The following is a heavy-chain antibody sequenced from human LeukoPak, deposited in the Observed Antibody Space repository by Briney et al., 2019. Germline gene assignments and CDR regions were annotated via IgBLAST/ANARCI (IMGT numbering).Heavy chain of an antibody. CDR3: AGQNIPTPHDY. J-gene: IGHJ4*02. V-gene: IGHV4-30-2*01. CDR1: GGSINSGGYY. CDR2: FSHSGST. D-gene: IGHD2-2*02. Sequence: SETLSLTCTVSGGSINSGGYYWTWIRQPPGEGLEWIAYFSHSGSTFYNPSLKSRVTISLDTSKNQFSLNLRSVTAADTAVYYCAGQNIPTPHDYWGQGTQVTVYS.